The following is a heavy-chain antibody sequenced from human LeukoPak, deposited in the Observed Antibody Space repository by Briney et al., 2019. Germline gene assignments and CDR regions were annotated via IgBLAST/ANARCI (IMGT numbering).Heavy chain of an antibody. CDR1: GFTFSSYG. Sequence: PGGSLRLSCAASGFTFSSYGMHWVRQAPGKGLEWVAVIWYDGSNKYYADSVKGRFTISRDNSKNTLYLQMNSLRAEDTAVYYCARDGRGIAAAGYYWGQGTLVTVSS. CDR2: IWYDGSNK. J-gene: IGHJ4*02. CDR3: ARDGRGIAAAGYY. D-gene: IGHD6-13*01. V-gene: IGHV3-33*01.